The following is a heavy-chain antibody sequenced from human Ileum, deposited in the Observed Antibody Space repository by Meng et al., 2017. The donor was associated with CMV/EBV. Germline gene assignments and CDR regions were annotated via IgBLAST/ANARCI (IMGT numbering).Heavy chain of an antibody. D-gene: IGHD6-6*01. CDR3: ARIAGSIAAQPGWYYYYGMDV. CDR1: GFTFSSYA. V-gene: IGHV3-64*02. CDR2: ISSNGGST. J-gene: IGHJ6*02. Sequence: GESLKISCAASGFTFSSYAMHWVRQAPGKGLEYVSAISSNGGSTYYADSVKGRFTISRDNSKNTLYLQMGSLRAEDMAVYYCARIAGSIAAQPGWYYYYGMDVWGQGTTVTVSS.